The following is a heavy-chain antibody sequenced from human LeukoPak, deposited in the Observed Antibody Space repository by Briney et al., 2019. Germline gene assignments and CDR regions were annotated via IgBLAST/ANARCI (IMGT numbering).Heavy chain of an antibody. CDR3: ARHYWGDYYDSSGFDY. Sequence: KASETLSLTCTVSGGSISSSSYYWGWMRQPPGKGLDWIGSIYYSGSTYYNPSLKSRVTISVDTSKNQFSLKLSSVTAADTAVYYCARHYWGDYYDSSGFDYWGQGTLVTVSS. J-gene: IGHJ4*02. D-gene: IGHD3-22*01. CDR2: IYYSGST. V-gene: IGHV4-39*01. CDR1: GGSISSSSYY.